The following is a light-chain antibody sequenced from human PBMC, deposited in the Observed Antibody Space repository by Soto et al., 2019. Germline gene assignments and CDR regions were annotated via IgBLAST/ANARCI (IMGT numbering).Light chain of an antibody. CDR1: QAIRND. V-gene: IGKV1-6*01. J-gene: IGKJ1*01. CDR3: LQDNNYPWT. CDR2: GAS. Sequence: AIQMTQSPSSLSASVGDRVTISCRARQAIRNDLGWYQQKPGKAPNLMIYGASSLESGVPSRFSGSGSGTDFTLTISSLQPEDFATYYCLQDNNYPWTFGQGTKGEI.